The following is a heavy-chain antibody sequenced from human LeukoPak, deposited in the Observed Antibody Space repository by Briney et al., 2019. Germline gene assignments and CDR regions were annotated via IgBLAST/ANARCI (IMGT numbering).Heavy chain of an antibody. CDR3: ARGSGWYDY. D-gene: IGHD6-19*01. Sequence: SETLSLTCTVSGVSISSYYWSWIRQPPGKGLEWIGYIYYSGTTNYNPSLKSRVTISVDTSKNQFSLKLTSVTAADTAVYYCARGSGWYDYWGQGTLVTVSS. J-gene: IGHJ4*02. CDR2: IYYSGTT. CDR1: GVSISSYY. V-gene: IGHV4-59*01.